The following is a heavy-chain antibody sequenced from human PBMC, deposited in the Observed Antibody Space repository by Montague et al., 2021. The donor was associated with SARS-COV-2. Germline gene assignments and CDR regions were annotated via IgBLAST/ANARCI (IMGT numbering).Heavy chain of an antibody. CDR2: IDHNGIA. J-gene: IGHJ4*02. V-gene: IGHV4-34*01. D-gene: IGHD6-25*01. CDR3: ATGAPGS. Sequence: SETLSLTCAVYGGSFSGYYWTWIRQTPDKGLEWIGQIDHNGIATCNPSLRSRVDISIDTFKRQFSLKLNFVTAADTAVYYCATGAPGSWGQGSLVVVSS. CDR1: GGSFSGYY.